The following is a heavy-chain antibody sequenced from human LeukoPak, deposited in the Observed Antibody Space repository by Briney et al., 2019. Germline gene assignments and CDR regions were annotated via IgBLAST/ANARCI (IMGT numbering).Heavy chain of an antibody. V-gene: IGHV3-53*01. J-gene: IGHJ6*03. CDR3: ASSPGKNTVYYYYMDV. Sequence: GGSLRLSCAASGFIVSSNYMSWVRQAPWKGLEWVSVIYSGGSTYYADSVKGRFTISRDNSKNTLYLQMNSLRAEDTAVYYCASSPGKNTVYYYYMDVWGKGTTVTVSS. D-gene: IGHD1-14*01. CDR2: IYSGGST. CDR1: GFIVSSNY.